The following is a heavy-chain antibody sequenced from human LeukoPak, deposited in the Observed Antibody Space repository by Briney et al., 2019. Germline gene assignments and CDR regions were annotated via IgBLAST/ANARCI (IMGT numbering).Heavy chain of an antibody. D-gene: IGHD3-9*01. Sequence: GESLKISCAASRFTFSTYWMSWVRQAPGKGLEWVANIKRDGSEKFQVDSVKGRFTISRDNAKNSLYLEMNSLRAEDTAVYYCARGGWDFDWLKGAFDIWGQGTMVTVSS. CDR1: RFTFSTYW. J-gene: IGHJ3*02. CDR2: IKRDGSEK. V-gene: IGHV3-7*04. CDR3: ARGGWDFDWLKGAFDI.